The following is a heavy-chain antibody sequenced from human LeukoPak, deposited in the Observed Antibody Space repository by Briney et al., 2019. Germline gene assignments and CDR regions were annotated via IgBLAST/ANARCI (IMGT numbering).Heavy chain of an antibody. D-gene: IGHD6-19*01. CDR1: GFTFSSYA. V-gene: IGHV3-23*01. CDR2: ISGSGGST. Sequence: GGSLRLSCAASGFTFSSYAMSWVRQAPGKGLEWVSAISGSGGSTYYADSVKGRFTISRDNSKNTLYLQMNSLRAEDTAVYYCAKGVIGNIAVAGTLLDYWGQGTLVTVSS. CDR3: AKGVIGNIAVAGTLLDY. J-gene: IGHJ4*02.